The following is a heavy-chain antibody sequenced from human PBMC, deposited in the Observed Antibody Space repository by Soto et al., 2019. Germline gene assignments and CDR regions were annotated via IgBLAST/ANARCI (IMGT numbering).Heavy chain of an antibody. Sequence: PGGSLRLSCAASGFTFSDHYMDWVRQAPGKGLEWVSYISTSGSTIYYADSVKGRFTISRDNAKNSLYLQMNSLRAEDTAVYYCARDIGYCSGGSCYRMGAFDIWGQGTMVTVSS. D-gene: IGHD2-15*01. V-gene: IGHV3-11*01. CDR2: ISTSGSTI. CDR1: GFTFSDHY. J-gene: IGHJ3*02. CDR3: ARDIGYCSGGSCYRMGAFDI.